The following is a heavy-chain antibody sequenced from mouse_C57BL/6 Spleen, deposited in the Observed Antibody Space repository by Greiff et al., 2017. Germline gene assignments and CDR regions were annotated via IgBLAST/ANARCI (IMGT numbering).Heavy chain of an antibody. D-gene: IGHD2-2*01. CDR1: GYTFTDYE. Sequence: QVQLQQSGAELVRPGASVTLSCKASGYTFTDYEMHWVKQTPVHGLEWIGAIDPETGGTAYNQKFKGKAILTADKSSSTAYMELRSLTSEDSAVYYCTRRGLRRYAMDYGGQGTSVTVSS. J-gene: IGHJ4*01. V-gene: IGHV1-15*01. CDR3: TRRGLRRYAMDY. CDR2: IDPETGGT.